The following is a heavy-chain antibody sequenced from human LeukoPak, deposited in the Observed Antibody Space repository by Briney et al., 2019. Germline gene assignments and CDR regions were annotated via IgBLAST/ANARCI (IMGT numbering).Heavy chain of an antibody. D-gene: IGHD2-21*01. Sequence: PGGSLRLSCVASGFTFSSYGMHWVRQAPGKGLEWVAFIRYDGSNRYYADSVKGRFTISRDNSKNTLYLQMNSLRAEDTAVYYCAPRVVIAAPFDYWGQGTLVTVSS. CDR3: APRVVIAAPFDY. J-gene: IGHJ4*02. CDR1: GFTFSSYG. V-gene: IGHV3-30*02. CDR2: IRYDGSNR.